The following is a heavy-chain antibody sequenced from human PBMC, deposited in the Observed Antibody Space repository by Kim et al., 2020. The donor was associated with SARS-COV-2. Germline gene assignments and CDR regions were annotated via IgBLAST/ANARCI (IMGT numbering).Heavy chain of an antibody. CDR3: ARIGYSSSSFDY. D-gene: IGHD2-15*01. CDR2: INQDGSVT. Sequence: GGSLRLSCAASGFSFGIYWMSWVRQAPGKGLEWVANINQDGSVTYYVDSMKGRFTISRDSAKSSVFLQMNGLTDEDTAVFYCARIGYSSSSFDYWGQGTL. V-gene: IGHV3-7*01. J-gene: IGHJ4*01. CDR1: GFSFGIYW.